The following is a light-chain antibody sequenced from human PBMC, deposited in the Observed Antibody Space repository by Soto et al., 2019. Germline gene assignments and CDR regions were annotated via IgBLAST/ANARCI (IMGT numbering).Light chain of an antibody. Sequence: DIVLTQSPDSLAVSLGERATINCKSSQSVLYSSNNKNYLAWYQQKPGQPPKLLIDWASTRESGVPDRFSGSGSATDFTLTISSLQAEDVAVYYCQQYYSTPPVTFGPGTKVDIK. V-gene: IGKV4-1*01. CDR3: QQYYSTPPVT. CDR1: QSVLYSSNNKNY. CDR2: WAS. J-gene: IGKJ3*01.